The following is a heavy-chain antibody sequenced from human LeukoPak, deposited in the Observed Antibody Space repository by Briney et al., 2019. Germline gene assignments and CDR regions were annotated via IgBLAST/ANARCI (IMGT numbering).Heavy chain of an antibody. Sequence: PSETLSLTCTVSGGSISSYYWSWIPLPPGKGLEWIGYLSKSGNTNYSPSLKSRVTIFGDTSKNQFFLKLSSVTAADTAVYYCARARYAISFYAFDIWGQGTLVTVSS. CDR2: LSKSGNT. CDR1: GGSISSYY. CDR3: ARARYAISFYAFDI. D-gene: IGHD2-2*01. J-gene: IGHJ3*02. V-gene: IGHV4-59*01.